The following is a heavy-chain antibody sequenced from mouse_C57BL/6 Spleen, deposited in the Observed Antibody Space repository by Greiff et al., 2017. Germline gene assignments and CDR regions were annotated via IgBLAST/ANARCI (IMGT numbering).Heavy chain of an antibody. D-gene: IGHD1-1*01. CDR2: ISGGGGNT. Sequence: EVQVVESGGGLVKPGGSLKLSCAASGFTFSSYTMSWVRQTPEKRLEWVATISGGGGNTYYPDSVKGRFTISRDNAKNTLYLQMSSLRSEDTALYYCARVAHSSYDAMDYWGQGTAVTVSS. CDR3: ARVAHSSYDAMDY. V-gene: IGHV5-9*01. J-gene: IGHJ4*01. CDR1: GFTFSSYT.